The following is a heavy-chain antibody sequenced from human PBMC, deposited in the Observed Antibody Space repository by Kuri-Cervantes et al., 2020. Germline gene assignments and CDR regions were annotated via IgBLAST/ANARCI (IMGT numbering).Heavy chain of an antibody. D-gene: IGHD4-11*01. Sequence: GESLKISCAASGFTFSSYEMNWVRQAPGKGLEWVSYISSSGSTIYYADSVKGRFTISRDNAKNSLYLQLSSLRAEDTAVYYCARDLGDYGNHWYFDLWGRGTLVTVSS. J-gene: IGHJ2*01. CDR1: GFTFSSYE. CDR3: ARDLGDYGNHWYFDL. V-gene: IGHV3-48*03. CDR2: ISSSGSTI.